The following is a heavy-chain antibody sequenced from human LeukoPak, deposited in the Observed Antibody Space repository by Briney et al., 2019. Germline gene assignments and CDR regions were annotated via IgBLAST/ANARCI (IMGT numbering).Heavy chain of an antibody. CDR2: INPSGGST. CDR3: ARDNSVDDTAWWFDP. Sequence: VASVKVSCKASRYTFTSYYMHWVRQAPGQGLEWMGIINPSGGSTSYAQKFQGRVTMTRDMSTSTDYMELSSLRSEDTAVYYCARDNSVDDTAWWFDPWGQGTLVTVSS. D-gene: IGHD3-9*01. J-gene: IGHJ5*02. CDR1: RYTFTSYY. V-gene: IGHV1-46*01.